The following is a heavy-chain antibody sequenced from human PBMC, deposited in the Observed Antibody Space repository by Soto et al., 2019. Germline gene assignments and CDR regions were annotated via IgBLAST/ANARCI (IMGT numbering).Heavy chain of an antibody. CDR2: IYYSGST. J-gene: IGHJ4*02. V-gene: IGHV4-59*08. D-gene: IGHD2-21*02. Sequence: QVQLQESGPGLVKPSETLSLTCTVSDGSINNYYWSWIRQPPGKGLEWIGYIYYSGSTNYNPSLKIRVTISVDTSKNEFSLKLSSVTAADTAVYYCARQGVAVTGLSYFDYWGQGTLVTVSS. CDR1: DGSINNYY. CDR3: ARQGVAVTGLSYFDY.